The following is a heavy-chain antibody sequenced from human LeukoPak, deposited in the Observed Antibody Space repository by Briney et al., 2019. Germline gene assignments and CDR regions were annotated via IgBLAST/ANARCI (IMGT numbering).Heavy chain of an antibody. CDR2: IYSGGST. D-gene: IGHD6-13*01. Sequence: AGSLILSCAASGLTVSSKDMSWVRQAPGKGLEWVSVIYSGGSTYYADTVTCRFTISRDNSKNTLSPQMKSLRAEATAAYYCSTLGIYAFDIWGQGKMVPVTS. CDR3: STLGIYAFDI. J-gene: IGHJ3*02. V-gene: IGHV3-53*01. CDR1: GLTVSSKD.